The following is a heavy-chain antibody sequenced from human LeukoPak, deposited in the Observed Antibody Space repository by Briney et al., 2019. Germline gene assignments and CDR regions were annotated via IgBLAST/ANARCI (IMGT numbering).Heavy chain of an antibody. J-gene: IGHJ4*02. CDR1: GFTFSTAW. CDR2: IKSKTDGGTT. V-gene: IGHV3-15*01. Sequence: GGSLRLSCAAAGFTFSTAWMSWVRQAPGKGLEWVGRIKSKTDGGTTDYAAPVKGRFTISRDDSKNTLYLQMNSLKTEDTAVYYCTTEGDYYDSSGYYPTAGFDYWGQGTLVTVSS. CDR3: TTEGDYYDSSGYYPTAGFDY. D-gene: IGHD3-22*01.